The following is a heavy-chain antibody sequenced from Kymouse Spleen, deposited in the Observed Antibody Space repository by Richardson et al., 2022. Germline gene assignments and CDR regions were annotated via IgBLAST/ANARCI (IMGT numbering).Heavy chain of an antibody. CDR3: AKDMGYNWNYGAFDI. J-gene: IGHJ3*02. CDR2: ISWNSGSI. Sequence: EVQLVESGGGLVQPGRSLRLSCAASGFTFDDYAMHWVRQAPGKGLEWVSGISWNSGSIGYADSVKGRFTISRDNAKNSLYLQMNSLRAEDTALYYCAKDMGYNWNYGAFDIWGQGTMVTVSS. V-gene: IGHV3-9*01. D-gene: IGHD1-7*01. CDR1: GFTFDDYA.